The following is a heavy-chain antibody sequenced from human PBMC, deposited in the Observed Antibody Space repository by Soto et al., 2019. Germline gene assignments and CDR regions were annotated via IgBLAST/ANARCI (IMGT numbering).Heavy chain of an antibody. D-gene: IGHD3-22*01. CDR3: ARSSGYYFVVGHDAFAI. J-gene: IGHJ3*02. Sequence: EVQLVESGEGLVQPGGSLRLSCAASGFTFSSYAMHWVRQAPGKGLECVSAISSNGRSTYYADSVKGRFTISRDNSKNTLYLQMGSLRAEDMAVYYCARSSGYYFVVGHDAFAIWGQGTMVTVSS. V-gene: IGHV3-64*02. CDR1: GFTFSSYA. CDR2: ISSNGRST.